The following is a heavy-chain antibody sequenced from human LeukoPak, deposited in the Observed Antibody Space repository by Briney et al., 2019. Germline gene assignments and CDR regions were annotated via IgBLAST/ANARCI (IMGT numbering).Heavy chain of an antibody. CDR3: ARVGARWVLSYYFDY. CDR1: GFTFSCYA. Sequence: GRSLRLSCAASGFTFSCYAMHWVRQAPGKRLEWVAVISYDGSNKYYADSVKGRFTISRDNSKNTLYLQMNSLRAEDTAVYYCARVGARWVLSYYFDYWGQGTLVTVSS. D-gene: IGHD1-26*01. V-gene: IGHV3-30*04. J-gene: IGHJ4*02. CDR2: ISYDGSNK.